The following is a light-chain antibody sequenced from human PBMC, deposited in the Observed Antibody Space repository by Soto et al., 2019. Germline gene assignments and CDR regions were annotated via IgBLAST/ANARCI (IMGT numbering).Light chain of an antibody. CDR3: QQYGSSPVT. J-gene: IGKJ4*01. V-gene: IGKV3-20*01. CDR1: QSISSNY. Sequence: EIVLTQSPGTLSLSPGERATLSCRASQSISSNYLAWYQQIPGQAPRILIYGASVRATGIPDRFSGSGSGTDFTLTISRLEPEDFAVYFCQQYGSSPVTFGGGTKVEIK. CDR2: GAS.